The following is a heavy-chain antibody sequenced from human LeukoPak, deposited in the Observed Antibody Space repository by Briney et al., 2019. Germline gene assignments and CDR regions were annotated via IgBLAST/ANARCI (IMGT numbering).Heavy chain of an antibody. CDR2: IYSGGST. CDR3: ARGGTGDLDAFDI. Sequence: PGGSLRLSCAASGFTVSSNYMSWVRQAPGKGLQWVSVIYSGGSTYSADSVKGRFTISRDNSKNTLYLQMNSLRAEDTAVYYCARGGTGDLDAFDIWGQGTMVTVSS. D-gene: IGHD7-27*01. CDR1: GFTVSSNY. V-gene: IGHV3-53*01. J-gene: IGHJ3*02.